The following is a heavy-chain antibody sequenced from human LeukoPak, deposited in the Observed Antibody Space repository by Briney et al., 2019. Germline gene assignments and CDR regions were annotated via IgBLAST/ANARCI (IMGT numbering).Heavy chain of an antibody. Sequence: GASVKVSCKASGYTFTSYGISWVRQAPGQGLEWMGWISAYNGDANYAQKLQGRVTMTTDTSTSTAYMELRSLRSDDTAVYYCARVSMITFGGVIVPVGIDYWGQGTLVTVSS. J-gene: IGHJ4*02. V-gene: IGHV1-18*01. CDR1: GYTFTSYG. CDR2: ISAYNGDA. D-gene: IGHD3-16*02. CDR3: ARVSMITFGGVIVPVGIDY.